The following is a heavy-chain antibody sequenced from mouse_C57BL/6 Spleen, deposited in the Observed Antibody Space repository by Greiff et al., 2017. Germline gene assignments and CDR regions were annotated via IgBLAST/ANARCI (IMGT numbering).Heavy chain of an antibody. J-gene: IGHJ3*01. Sequence: EVKLMESGEGLVKPGGSLKLSCAASGFTFSSYAMSWVRQTPEKRLEWVAYISSGGDYIYYADTVKGRFTISRDNARNTLYLQMSSLKSEDTAMYYCTREDWDGFAYWGQGTLVTVSA. V-gene: IGHV5-9-1*02. D-gene: IGHD4-1*01. CDR1: GFTFSSYA. CDR2: ISSGGDYI. CDR3: TREDWDGFAY.